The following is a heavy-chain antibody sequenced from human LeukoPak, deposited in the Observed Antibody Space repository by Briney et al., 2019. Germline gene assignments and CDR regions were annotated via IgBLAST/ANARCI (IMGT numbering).Heavy chain of an antibody. CDR2: ITPSGGT. D-gene: IGHD1-26*01. Sequence: GASVKVSCKASGYTFTSYAIHWVRQAPGQGLEWMGWITPSGGTNYPQKFQDRVTMTRDTSISTAYMELGRLRSDDTAVYYCGRLKGSGSYTNFDFWGQGTLVTVSS. CDR3: GRLKGSGSYTNFDF. J-gene: IGHJ4*02. CDR1: GYTFTSYA. V-gene: IGHV1-2*02.